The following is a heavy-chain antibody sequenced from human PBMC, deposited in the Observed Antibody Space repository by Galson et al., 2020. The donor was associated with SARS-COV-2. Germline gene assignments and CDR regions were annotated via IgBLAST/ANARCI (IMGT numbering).Heavy chain of an antibody. CDR3: ARVRSGNYIYDY. CDR2: IYPGDSET. D-gene: IGHD1-26*01. Sequence: KIGESLKISCKASGYNFNSDWIGWVRQMPGKGLEWMGIIYPGDSETRYSLSFQGQVTMSADKSINTAYLQWSSLKDSDTAMYYCARVRSGNYIYDYWGQGTLVTVSS. CDR1: GYNFNSDW. V-gene: IGHV5-51*01. J-gene: IGHJ4*02.